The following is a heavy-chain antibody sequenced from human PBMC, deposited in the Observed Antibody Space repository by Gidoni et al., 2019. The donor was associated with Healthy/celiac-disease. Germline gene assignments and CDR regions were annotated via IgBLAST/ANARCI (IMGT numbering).Heavy chain of an antibody. V-gene: IGHV4-34*01. J-gene: IGHJ4*02. CDR3: ARGLSVAATGDY. D-gene: IGHD6-19*01. Sequence: QVQLQQWGAGLLKPSENLSLTCAVYGGSFSGYYWSWIRQPPGKGLEWIGEINHSGSTNYNPSLKSRVTISVDTSKNQFSLKLSSVTAADTAVYYCARGLSVAATGDYWGQGTLVTVSS. CDR2: INHSGST. CDR1: GGSFSGYY.